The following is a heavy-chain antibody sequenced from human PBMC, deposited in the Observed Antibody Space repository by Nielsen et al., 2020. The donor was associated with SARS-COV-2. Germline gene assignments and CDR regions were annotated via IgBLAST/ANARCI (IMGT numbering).Heavy chain of an antibody. Sequence: GESLKISCAASGFTFSDYYMSWIRQAPGKGLEWVSYISSSGSTIYYADSVKGRFTISRDNAKNSLYLQMNSLRAEDTAVYYCASGDSGWYYDAFDIWGQGTMVTVSS. CDR1: GFTFSDYY. D-gene: IGHD6-19*01. CDR3: ASGDSGWYYDAFDI. CDR2: ISSSGSTI. J-gene: IGHJ3*02. V-gene: IGHV3-11*04.